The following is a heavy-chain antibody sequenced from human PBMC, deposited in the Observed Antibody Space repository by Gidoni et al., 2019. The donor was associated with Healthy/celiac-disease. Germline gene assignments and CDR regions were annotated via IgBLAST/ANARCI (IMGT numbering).Heavy chain of an antibody. V-gene: IGHV3-48*03. J-gene: IGHJ4*02. Sequence: EVQLVESGGGLVQPGGSLRLSCAASGFTFSSYEMNWVRQAPGKGLEWVSYISSSGSTIYYADAVKGRFTISRDNAKNSLYLQMNSLRAEDTAVYYCARGGHCSGGSCYVAREFDYWGQGTLVTVSS. CDR1: GFTFSSYE. D-gene: IGHD2-15*01. CDR2: ISSSGSTI. CDR3: ARGGHCSGGSCYVAREFDY.